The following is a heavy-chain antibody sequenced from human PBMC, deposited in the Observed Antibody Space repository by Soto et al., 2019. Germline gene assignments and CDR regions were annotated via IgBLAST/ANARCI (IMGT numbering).Heavy chain of an antibody. V-gene: IGHV1-2*02. CDR3: ARDWSSSSSGRSWFDP. D-gene: IGHD6-6*01. Sequence: QVQLVQSGAEVKKPGASVKVSCKASGYTFSGYYMHWVRQAPGQGLEWMGWINPDSGGTNFAQKFQGRVTMTRDTSMTTAYMELSRLRSDDTAVYYCARDWSSSSSGRSWFDPWGQGTLVTVSS. CDR1: GYTFSGYY. J-gene: IGHJ5*02. CDR2: INPDSGGT.